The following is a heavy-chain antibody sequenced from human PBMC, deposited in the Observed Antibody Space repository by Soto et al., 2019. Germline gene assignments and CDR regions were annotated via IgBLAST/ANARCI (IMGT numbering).Heavy chain of an antibody. CDR2: ISSSSSYI. CDR3: ARDGGYYYGMDV. V-gene: IGHV3-21*01. CDR1: GFTFSSYS. Sequence: GGSLRLSCAASGFTFSSYSMNWVRQAPGKGLEWVSSISSSSSYIYYADSVKGRFTISRDNAKNSLYLQMNSLRAEDTAVYYCARDGGYYYGMDVWGQGTTVTVSS. J-gene: IGHJ6*02. D-gene: IGHD3-16*01.